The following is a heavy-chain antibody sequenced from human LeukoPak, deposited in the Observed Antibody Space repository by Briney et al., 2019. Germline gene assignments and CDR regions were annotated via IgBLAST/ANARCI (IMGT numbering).Heavy chain of an antibody. J-gene: IGHJ4*02. CDR2: ISSSGSTI. V-gene: IGHV3-48*04. CDR1: GFTFSSYA. CDR3: ARARMATIYYFDY. Sequence: GGSLRLSCAASGFTFSSYAMSWVRQAPGKGLEWVSYISSSGSTIYYADSVKGRFTISRDNAKNSLYLQMNSLRAEDTAVYYCARARMATIYYFDYWGQGTLVTVSS. D-gene: IGHD5-24*01.